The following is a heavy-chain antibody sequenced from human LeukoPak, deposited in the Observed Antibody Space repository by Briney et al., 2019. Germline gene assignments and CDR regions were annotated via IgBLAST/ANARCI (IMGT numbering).Heavy chain of an antibody. J-gene: IGHJ4*02. CDR1: GFTSGFTFSDYE. CDR2: ISSSGSTK. V-gene: IGHV3-48*03. D-gene: IGHD6-19*01. Sequence: PGGSLRLSCAVSGFTSGFTFSDYETNWVRQAPGKGLEWVSYISSSGSTKYYADSVKGRFTISRDNAKNSLYLQMNSLRAEDTAVYYCTTITVAAAFDYWGQGTLVTVSS. CDR3: TTITVAAAFDY.